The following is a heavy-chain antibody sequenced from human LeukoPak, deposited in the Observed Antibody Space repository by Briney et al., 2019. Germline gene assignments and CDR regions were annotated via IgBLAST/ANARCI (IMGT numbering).Heavy chain of an antibody. CDR1: GGTFSSYA. D-gene: IGHD2-2*01. Sequence: ASVKVSCKASGGTFSSYAISWARQAPGQGLEWMGGIIPIFCTANYAQKFPGRVTITADESTSTAYMELSSLRSEDTAVYYCASMDGSSTTKCDYWGQGTLVTVSS. J-gene: IGHJ4*02. CDR2: IIPIFCTA. CDR3: ASMDGSSTTKCDY. V-gene: IGHV1-69*13.